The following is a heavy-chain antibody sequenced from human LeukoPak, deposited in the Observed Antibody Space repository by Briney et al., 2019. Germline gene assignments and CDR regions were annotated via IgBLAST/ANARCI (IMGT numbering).Heavy chain of an antibody. J-gene: IGHJ3*01. Sequence: GGSLRLFCAASGFTFPNYVMSWVRQAPGKGLEWVSGISGSGSNTYYADSVKGRFTISRDNSKNTLYLQMNSLRAEDAAVYYCANEYSKGDVWGQGTMVTVSS. CDR3: ANEYSKGDV. CDR1: GFTFPNYV. CDR2: ISGSGSNT. D-gene: IGHD4-11*01. V-gene: IGHV3-23*01.